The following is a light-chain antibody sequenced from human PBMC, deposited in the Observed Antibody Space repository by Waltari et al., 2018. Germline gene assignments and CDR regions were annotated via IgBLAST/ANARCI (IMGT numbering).Light chain of an antibody. CDR3: QQYKNWPPIT. CDR2: GAS. Sequence: EVLMTQSPVTMSVSPGGRATLSCRASQNFDSKLAWYQHNPGQAPRLLCYGASTRATGVSDRFRGSGAVTEFTLTISGLQSEDFAVYYCQQYKNWPPITFGQGTRLE. CDR1: QNFDSK. J-gene: IGKJ5*01. V-gene: IGKV3-15*01.